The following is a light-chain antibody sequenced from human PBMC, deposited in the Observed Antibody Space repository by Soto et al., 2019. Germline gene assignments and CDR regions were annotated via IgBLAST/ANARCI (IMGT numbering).Light chain of an antibody. J-gene: IGKJ4*01. V-gene: IGKV3-20*01. CDR1: QNVSSN. CDR2: GAS. Sequence: EIVLTQSPATLSLSPGERATLSCRSSQNVSSNLAWYQKKPGQAPRLLIYGASTRATGVPDRFSGSGSGTDFTLTISRLEPEDFAVYYCQQYGSSALTFGGGTKVDIK. CDR3: QQYGSSALT.